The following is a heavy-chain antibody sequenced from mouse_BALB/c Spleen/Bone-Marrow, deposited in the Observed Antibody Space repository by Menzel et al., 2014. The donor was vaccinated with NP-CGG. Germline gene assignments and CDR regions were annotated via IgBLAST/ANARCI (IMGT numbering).Heavy chain of an antibody. CDR2: INPSSGYT. CDR1: GYTFTSYT. CDR3: AREARTGAWFTY. J-gene: IGHJ3*01. V-gene: IGHV1-4*02. Sequence: QVQLKQSGAELTRPGASVKMSCKASGYTFTSYTIQWVKQRPGQGLEWIGCINPSSGYTDYNLKFKDKTTLTADKSSNTAYMRLTSLTSEDSAVYSCAREARTGAWFTYWGQGTLVTVSA. D-gene: IGHD4-1*01.